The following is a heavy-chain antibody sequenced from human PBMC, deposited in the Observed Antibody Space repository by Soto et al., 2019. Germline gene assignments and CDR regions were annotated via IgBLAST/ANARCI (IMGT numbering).Heavy chain of an antibody. CDR2: IYYSGST. V-gene: IGHV4-31*03. J-gene: IGHJ6*02. CDR1: GGSISSGGYY. CDR3: SRDFGYCSSTSCYAYYYYGMAV. Sequence: SETLSLTCTVSGGSISSGGYYWSWIRQHPGKGLEWIGYIYYSGSTYYNPSLKSRVTISVDTSKNQFSLKLSSVTAADTAVYYCSRDFGYCSSTSCYAYYYYGMAVWGQGTTVTVSS. D-gene: IGHD2-2*01.